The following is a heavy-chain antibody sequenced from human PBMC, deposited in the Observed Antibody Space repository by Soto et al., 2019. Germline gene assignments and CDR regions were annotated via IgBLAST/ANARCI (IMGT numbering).Heavy chain of an antibody. V-gene: IGHV3-74*02. CDR3: ARPSVYRGYDRVFFYY. CDR1: GFTFSSSW. J-gene: IGHJ4*02. CDR2: ISSDGSST. Sequence: EVQLVESGGGLVQPGGSLRLSCADSGFTFSSSWMHWVRQAPGKGLVCVSRISSDGSSTNYADSVKGRFTISRDNAKNTLYLRMKSLIAEDTPVYYCARPSVYRGYDRVFFYYWGQGTLVTVSS. D-gene: IGHD5-12*01.